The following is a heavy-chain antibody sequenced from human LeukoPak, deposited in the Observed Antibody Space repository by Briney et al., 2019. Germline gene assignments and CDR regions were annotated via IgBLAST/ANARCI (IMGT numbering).Heavy chain of an antibody. V-gene: IGHV4-39*06. D-gene: IGHD3-22*01. Sequence: SETLSLTCTVSGGSISSSSYYWGWLRQPPGKGLEWIGSIYYSGSTYYNPSLNSRVTISVDTSKNQFTLKLSSVTAADTAVYYCASSNYYDSSGQLDYWGQGTLVTVSS. CDR1: GGSISSSSYY. J-gene: IGHJ4*02. CDR3: ASSNYYDSSGQLDY. CDR2: IYYSGST.